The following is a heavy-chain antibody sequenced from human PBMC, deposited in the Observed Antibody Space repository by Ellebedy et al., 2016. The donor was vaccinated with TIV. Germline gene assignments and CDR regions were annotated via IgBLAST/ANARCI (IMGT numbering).Heavy chain of an antibody. J-gene: IGHJ3*02. Sequence: KVSCKASGYSFTSYWIGWVRQMPGKGLEWMGSIYPGDSDTRYSPSFQGQVTISADKSISTAYLQWSSLKASDTAMYYCARRAYGGEYAFDIWGQGTMVTVSS. CDR1: GYSFTSYW. CDR2: IYPGDSDT. CDR3: ARRAYGGEYAFDI. V-gene: IGHV5-51*01. D-gene: IGHD4-23*01.